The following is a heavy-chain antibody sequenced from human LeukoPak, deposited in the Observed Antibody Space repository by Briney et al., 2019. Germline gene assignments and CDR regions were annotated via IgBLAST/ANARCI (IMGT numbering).Heavy chain of an antibody. CDR3: AKAGSLWHLDY. CDR1: GFTFDDYA. Sequence: GGSLRLSCAASGFTFDDYAMHWVRQAPGKGLEWVSGISWNSGSIGYADSVKGRFTISRDNAKNSLYLQMNSLRAEDTALYYCAKAGSLWHLDYWGQGTLVTVSS. J-gene: IGHJ4*02. CDR2: ISWNSGSI. V-gene: IGHV3-9*01. D-gene: IGHD2-15*01.